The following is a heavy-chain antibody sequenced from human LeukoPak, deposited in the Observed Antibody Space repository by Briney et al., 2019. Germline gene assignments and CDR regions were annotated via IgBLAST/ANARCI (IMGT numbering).Heavy chain of an antibody. CDR3: AKGHGYNDYYFDY. J-gene: IGHJ4*02. Sequence: GGSLRLSCAASGFTFSSYGMSWVRQAPGKGLEWVSAISGRGGSTYYADSVKGRLTISRDNSKNTLYLQMNSLRAEDTAVYYCAKGHGYNDYYFDYWGQGTLVTVSS. D-gene: IGHD5-24*01. CDR1: GFTFSSYG. CDR2: ISGRGGST. V-gene: IGHV3-23*01.